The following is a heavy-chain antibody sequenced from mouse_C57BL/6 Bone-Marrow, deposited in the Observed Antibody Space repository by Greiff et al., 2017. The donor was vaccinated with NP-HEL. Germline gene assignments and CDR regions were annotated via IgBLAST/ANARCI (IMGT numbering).Heavy chain of an antibody. D-gene: IGHD2-4*01. Sequence: EVQLVESGGGLVQPGGSMKLSCVASGFTFSNYWMNWVRQSPEKGLEWVAQIRLKSDNYATHYAESVKGRFTISRDDSKSSVYLQMNNLRAEDTGIYYCTGDDYDYAWFAYWGQGTLVTVSA. CDR3: TGDDYDYAWFAY. V-gene: IGHV6-3*01. J-gene: IGHJ3*01. CDR1: GFTFSNYW. CDR2: IRLKSDNYAT.